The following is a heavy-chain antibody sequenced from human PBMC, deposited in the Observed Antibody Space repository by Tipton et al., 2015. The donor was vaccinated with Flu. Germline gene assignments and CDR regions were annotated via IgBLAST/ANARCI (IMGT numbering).Heavy chain of an antibody. D-gene: IGHD5-12*01. V-gene: IGHV4-59*12. J-gene: IGHJ5*02. CDR3: AREEIVATIGRSNWFDP. CDR1: GGSISSYY. Sequence: TLSLTCTVSGGSISSYYWSWIRQPPGKGLEWIGYIYYSGSTNYNPSLKSRVTISVDTSKNQFSLKLSSVTAADTAVYYCAREEIVATIGRSNWFDPWGQGTLVTVSS. CDR2: IYYSGST.